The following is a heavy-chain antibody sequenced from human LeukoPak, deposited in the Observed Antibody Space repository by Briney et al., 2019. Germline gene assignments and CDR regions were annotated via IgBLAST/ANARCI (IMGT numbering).Heavy chain of an antibody. D-gene: IGHD6-6*01. Sequence: SETLSLTCTISGGSIGSYYWTWIRQPPGKGLEWIGYIDYSGSTNYNPSLKSRVTISVDTSKNQFSLKLSSVTAADTAVYYCARSRPYYFDYWGQGTLVTVSS. CDR1: GGSIGSYY. J-gene: IGHJ4*02. V-gene: IGHV4-59*01. CDR3: ARSRPYYFDY. CDR2: IDYSGST.